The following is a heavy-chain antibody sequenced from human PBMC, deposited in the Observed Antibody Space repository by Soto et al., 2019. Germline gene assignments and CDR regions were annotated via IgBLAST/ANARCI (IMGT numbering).Heavy chain of an antibody. J-gene: IGHJ4*02. D-gene: IGHD1-7*01. V-gene: IGHV4-30-2*01. Sequence: PSETLSLTCAVSGGSISSGGYSWSWIRQPPGKGLEWIGYIYHSGSTYYNPSLKSRVTISVDRSKNQLSLKLSSVTAADTAVYYCARAGAYNWNYEIDYWGQGTLVTVSS. CDR2: IYHSGST. CDR1: GGSISSGGYS. CDR3: ARAGAYNWNYEIDY.